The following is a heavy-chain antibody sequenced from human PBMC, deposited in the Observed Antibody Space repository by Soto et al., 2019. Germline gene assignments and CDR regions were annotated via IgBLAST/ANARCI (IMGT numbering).Heavy chain of an antibody. J-gene: IGHJ6*03. V-gene: IGHV3-48*01. D-gene: IGHD6-19*01. CDR3: ARTLQWLAYYYMDV. CDR1: GFTFSDHS. CDR2: ISRSSSNI. Sequence: PGGSLRLSCAASGFTFSDHSMNWVRQAPGKGLEWVSYISRSSSNIYYADSVKGRFTISRDNARKSLFLQMNSLRAEDTAVYYCARTLQWLAYYYMDVWGKGTTVTVSS.